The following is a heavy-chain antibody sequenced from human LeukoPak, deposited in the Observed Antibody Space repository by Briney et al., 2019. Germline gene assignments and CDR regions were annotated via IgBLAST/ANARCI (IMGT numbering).Heavy chain of an antibody. J-gene: IGHJ2*01. CDR3: ARVRGEGPYWYFDL. CDR2: IYYSGST. D-gene: IGHD3-10*01. V-gene: IGHV4-39*01. Sequence: PSETLSLTCTVSGGSISSSSYYWGWIRQPPGKGLEWIGSIYYSGSTYYNPSLKSRVTISVDTSKNQFSLKLSSVTAADTAVYYCARVRGEGPYWYFDLWGRGTLVTVSS. CDR1: GGSISSSSYY.